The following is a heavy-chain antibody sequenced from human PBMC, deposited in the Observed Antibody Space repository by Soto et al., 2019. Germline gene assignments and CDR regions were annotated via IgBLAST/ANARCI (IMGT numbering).Heavy chain of an antibody. CDR1: GFTFSSYA. V-gene: IGHV3-30-3*01. CDR3: ARDRPGQQPVRVYYGMDV. Sequence: PGGSLRLSCAASGFTFSSYAMHWVRQAPGKGLEWVAVISYDGSNKYYADSVKGRFTISRDNSKNTLYLQMNSLRAEDTAVYYYARDRPGQQPVRVYYGMDVWGQGTTVTVSS. CDR2: ISYDGSNK. J-gene: IGHJ6*02. D-gene: IGHD6-13*01.